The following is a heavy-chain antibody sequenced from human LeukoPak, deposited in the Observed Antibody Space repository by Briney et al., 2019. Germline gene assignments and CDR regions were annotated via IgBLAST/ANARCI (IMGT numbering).Heavy chain of an antibody. CDR2: INTNGDSA. J-gene: IGHJ4*02. V-gene: IGHV3-64*01. CDR1: GFTFSSHV. CDR3: VRGASDDYHTPGDY. D-gene: IGHD3-16*01. Sequence: GGSLRLSCAASGFTFSSHVIQWVRQAPGKGLEYVSAINTNGDSAYYANSVKGRFTISRDNSKNIVYLQMGSLRAEDMAVYYCVRGASDDYHTPGDYWGQGTLVAVSS.